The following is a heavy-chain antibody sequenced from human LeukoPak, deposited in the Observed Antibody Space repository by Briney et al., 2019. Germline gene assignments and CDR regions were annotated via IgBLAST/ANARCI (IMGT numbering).Heavy chain of an antibody. J-gene: IGHJ4*02. CDR1: GYSFTTYW. V-gene: IGHV5-51*01. CDR2: IYPGDSDT. Sequence: LGESLKISCKGSGYSFTTYWIGWVRQMPGKGLEWMGIIYPGDSDTRYSPSFQGQVIISADKSISTAYLQWSSLKASDTAMYYCARADPRVAVAALFDYWGQGTLVTVSS. CDR3: ARADPRVAVAALFDY. D-gene: IGHD6-19*01.